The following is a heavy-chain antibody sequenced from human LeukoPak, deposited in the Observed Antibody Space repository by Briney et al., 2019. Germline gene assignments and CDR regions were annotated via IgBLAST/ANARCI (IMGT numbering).Heavy chain of an antibody. CDR3: SRALALASDAFDI. V-gene: IGHV1-18*01. CDR1: GYTFTSYG. CDR2: ISAYNGNT. J-gene: IGHJ3*02. Sequence: ASVKVSCKASGYTFTSYGISWVRQAPGQGLEWMGWISAYNGNTNYAQKLQGRVTMTTDTSTSTAYMELRSLRSDDTAMYYCSRALALASDAFDIWGQGTMVTVSS.